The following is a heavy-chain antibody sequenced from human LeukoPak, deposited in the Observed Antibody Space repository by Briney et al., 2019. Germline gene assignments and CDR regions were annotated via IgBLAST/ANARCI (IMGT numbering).Heavy chain of an antibody. J-gene: IGHJ4*02. CDR2: INHSGST. D-gene: IGHD2-2*01. CDR1: GGSISSYY. CDR3: ARGDVVPAASFDY. Sequence: PSETLSLTCTVSGGSISSYYWSWIRQPPGKGLEWIGEINHSGSTNYNPSLKSRVTISVDTSKNQFSLKLSSVTAADTAVYYCARGDVVPAASFDYWGQGTLVTVSS. V-gene: IGHV4-34*01.